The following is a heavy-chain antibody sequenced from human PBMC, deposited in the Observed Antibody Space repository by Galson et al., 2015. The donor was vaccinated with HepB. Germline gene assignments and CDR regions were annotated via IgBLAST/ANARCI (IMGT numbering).Heavy chain of an antibody. D-gene: IGHD3-16*01. CDR2: IYSDGTP. V-gene: IGHV3-53*04. CDR3: ARGRFRLDV. J-gene: IGHJ6*02. CDR1: GLIVKTTY. Sequence: SLGLSCAVPGLIVKTTYINWVGQAPGKGLEWVSIIYSDGTPYFADTVKGRFTISRSNSENTLFLQLNDLRPEDTARYYCARGRFRLDVWGHGTTVTVA.